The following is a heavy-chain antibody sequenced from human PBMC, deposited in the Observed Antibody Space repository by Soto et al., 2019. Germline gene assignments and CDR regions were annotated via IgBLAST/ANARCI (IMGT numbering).Heavy chain of an antibody. CDR1: GFTVSSKY. J-gene: IGHJ6*04. CDR2: IQSGGPT. Sequence: EVHLVESGGGLVQPGGSLRLSCAASGFTVSSKYMSWVRQAPGKGLEWVSLIQSGGPTYYADSVEGRFTISRDTSENTLHLQMDSLRAEDTAVYYCARDDVLCDGGRCYGVPLDVWCTGATVTVSS. V-gene: IGHV3-66*01. CDR3: ARDDVLCDGGRCYGVPLDV. D-gene: IGHD2-15*01.